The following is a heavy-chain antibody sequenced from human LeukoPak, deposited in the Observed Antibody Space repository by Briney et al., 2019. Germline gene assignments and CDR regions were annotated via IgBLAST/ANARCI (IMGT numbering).Heavy chain of an antibody. CDR1: GFTLSSYE. J-gene: IGHJ3*02. Sequence: GGSLRLSCAASGFTLSSYEMNWVRQAPGKGLEWVSYISSSAGTIYYADSVKGRFTISRDNAKNSLYLQMNSLRAEDTAVYYCAREGGGWYLDAFDIWGQGTVVTVS. V-gene: IGHV3-48*03. CDR2: ISSSAGTI. D-gene: IGHD6-19*01. CDR3: AREGGGWYLDAFDI.